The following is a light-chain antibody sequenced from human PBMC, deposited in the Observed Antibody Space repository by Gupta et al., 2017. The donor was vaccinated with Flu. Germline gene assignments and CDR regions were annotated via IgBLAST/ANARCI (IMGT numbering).Light chain of an antibody. Sequence: DIQMTQSPSSLSASVGDRVTITCRTSQSISSYLNWYQQKPGKAPNLLIYAASSLQSGVPSRFSGSGSETYFTLTIRRLQPEDFATYFCQQSDNTPWTFGQGTKVEIK. CDR3: QQSDNTPWT. CDR1: QSISSY. V-gene: IGKV1-39*01. J-gene: IGKJ1*01. CDR2: AAS.